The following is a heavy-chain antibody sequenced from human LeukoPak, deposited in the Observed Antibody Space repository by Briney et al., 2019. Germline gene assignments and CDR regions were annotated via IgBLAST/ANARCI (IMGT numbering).Heavy chain of an antibody. Sequence: ASVKVSCKASGYTFTSYAVNWVRQAPGQGLEWMGWINTNTGNPTYAQGFTGRFVFSLDTSVNTAYLQISSLKAEDTAVYYCARVVGCGGDCYSGISDYWGQGTLVTVSS. D-gene: IGHD2-21*02. V-gene: IGHV7-4-1*02. J-gene: IGHJ4*02. CDR2: INTNTGNP. CDR3: ARVVGCGGDCYSGISDY. CDR1: GYTFTSYA.